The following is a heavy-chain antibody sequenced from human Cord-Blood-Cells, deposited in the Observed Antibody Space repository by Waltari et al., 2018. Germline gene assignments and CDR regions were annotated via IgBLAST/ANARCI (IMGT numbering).Heavy chain of an antibody. V-gene: IGHV3-23*04. Sequence: EVQLVESGGGLVQPGGSLRLSCAASGFTFSSDAMSWVRQAPGKGLEWVSAISGSGGSTYYADSVKGRFTISRDNSKNTLYLQMNSLRAEDTAVYYCAKDPDYDILTGYYWFDPWGQGTLVTVSS. D-gene: IGHD3-9*01. CDR3: AKDPDYDILTGYYWFDP. J-gene: IGHJ5*02. CDR2: ISGSGGST. CDR1: GFTFSSDA.